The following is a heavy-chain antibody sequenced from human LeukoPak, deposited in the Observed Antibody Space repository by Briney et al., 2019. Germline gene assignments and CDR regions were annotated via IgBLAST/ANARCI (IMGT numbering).Heavy chain of an antibody. Sequence: PSETLSLTCTVSGYSISSTCYEAWIRQPPGKGLEWVATISHSGNTYYTPSLESRLTISLDASKNHFSLRLSSVTAADTAVYYCARVNAPVATFDYWGLGTLVAVSS. CDR2: ISHSGNT. J-gene: IGHJ4*02. D-gene: IGHD1-1*01. CDR1: GYSISSTCY. V-gene: IGHV4-38-2*02. CDR3: ARVNAPVATFDY.